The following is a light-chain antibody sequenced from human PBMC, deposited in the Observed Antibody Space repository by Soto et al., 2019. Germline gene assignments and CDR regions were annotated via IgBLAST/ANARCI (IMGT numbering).Light chain of an antibody. CDR3: QHYNTYPWT. Sequence: DIQMTQSPSTLSGSVGDRVTITCRASQTISSWLAWYQQKPGKAPKLLIYKASTLKSGVPSRFSGSGSGTEFTLTISSLQPGDFATYYCQHYNTYPWTFGQGTRLEI. J-gene: IGKJ5*01. CDR2: KAS. CDR1: QTISSW. V-gene: IGKV1-5*03.